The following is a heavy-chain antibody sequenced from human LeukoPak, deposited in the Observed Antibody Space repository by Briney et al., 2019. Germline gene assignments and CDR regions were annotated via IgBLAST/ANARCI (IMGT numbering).Heavy chain of an antibody. CDR3: TRPRYCTNGVCHGWGLVGFDP. D-gene: IGHD2-8*01. CDR2: IRSKANSYAT. CDR1: GFTFSGSA. Sequence: GGSLRLSCATSGFTFSGSAMHWVRQASGKGLEWVGRIRSKANSYATAYAASVKGRFTISRDDSKNTAYLQMNSLTAEDTAVYYCTRPRYCTNGVCHGWGLVGFDPWGQGTLVTVSS. J-gene: IGHJ5*02. V-gene: IGHV3-73*01.